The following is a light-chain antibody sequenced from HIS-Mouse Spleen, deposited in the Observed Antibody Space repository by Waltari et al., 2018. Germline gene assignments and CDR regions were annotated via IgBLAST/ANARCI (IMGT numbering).Light chain of an antibody. CDR3: SSYTSSSTYV. Sequence: QSALTQPASVSGSPGQSITISCTGTSSYVGGYNYVSWYQQHPGKAPKLMIYEVSSRPSGVSNRCSGSKSGNTASLTISGLQAEDEADYYCSSYTSSSTYVFGTGTKVTVL. CDR1: SSYVGGYNY. CDR2: EVS. J-gene: IGLJ1*01. V-gene: IGLV2-14*01.